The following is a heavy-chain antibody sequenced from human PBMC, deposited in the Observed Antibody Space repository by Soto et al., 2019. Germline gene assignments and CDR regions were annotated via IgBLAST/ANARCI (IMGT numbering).Heavy chain of an antibody. CDR1: GYTFTSYA. Sequence: ASVKVSCKASGYTFTSYAMHWVRQAPGQRLEWMGWINADNGNTNYSQKLQGRVTMTTDTSTSTAYMELRSLRSDDTAVYYCASCPTPTTAWFDPWGQGTLVTVSS. J-gene: IGHJ5*02. CDR2: INADNGNT. CDR3: ASCPTPTTAWFDP. D-gene: IGHD4-17*01. V-gene: IGHV1-3*01.